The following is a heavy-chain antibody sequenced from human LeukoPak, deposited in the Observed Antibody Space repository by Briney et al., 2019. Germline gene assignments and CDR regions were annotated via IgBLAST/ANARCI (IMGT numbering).Heavy chain of an antibody. CDR2: IGTHNGNT. D-gene: IGHD4-23*01. CDR3: ARSGNPFYYYYMDV. V-gene: IGHV1-18*01. Sequence: GASVKVSCKASGYTFTSYGFNWVRQAPGQGLEWMGWIGTHNGNTNYAQRLQGRVTMTTDTSTSTVYMELRVLRSDDTAVYYCARSGNPFYYYYMDVWGKGTTVTVSS. CDR1: GYTFTSYG. J-gene: IGHJ6*03.